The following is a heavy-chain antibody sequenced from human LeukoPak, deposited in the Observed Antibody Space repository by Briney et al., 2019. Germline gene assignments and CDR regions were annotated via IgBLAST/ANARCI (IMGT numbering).Heavy chain of an antibody. CDR3: AKADSARGVTLKSTIDY. D-gene: IGHD2-21*02. CDR1: GFTFNSYA. V-gene: IGHV3-23*01. Sequence: GGSLRLSCAASGFTFNSYAMSWVRQARGKGLEWVSVISGNGGSTYYADSVKGRFTISRDNSKNTLYLQMNSLRGEDTAVYYCAKADSARGVTLKSTIDYWGQGTLVTVSS. J-gene: IGHJ4*02. CDR2: ISGNGGST.